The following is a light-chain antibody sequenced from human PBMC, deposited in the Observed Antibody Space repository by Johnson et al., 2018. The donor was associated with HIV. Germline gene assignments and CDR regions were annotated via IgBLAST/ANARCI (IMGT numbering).Light chain of an antibody. V-gene: IGLV1-51*01. CDR1: SSNIGNNY. CDR2: DNN. Sequence: QSVLTQPPSVSAAPGQKVTISCSGSSSNIGNNYVSWYQQLPGTAPKLLIYDNNKRPSGIPDRFSGSKSGTSATLALTGLPTGDEADYYCGTWDSSLRVGFFGTGTKVTVL. J-gene: IGLJ1*01. CDR3: GTWDSSLRVGF.